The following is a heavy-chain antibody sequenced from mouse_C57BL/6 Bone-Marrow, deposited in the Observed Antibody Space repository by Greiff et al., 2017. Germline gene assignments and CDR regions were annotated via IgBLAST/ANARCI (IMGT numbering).Heavy chain of an antibody. Sequence: EVQLVESGGGLVKPGGSLKLSCAASGFTFSSYAMSWVRQTPEKRLEWVATISAGGSYTYYPDNVKGRFTISRDNAKNNLYLQMSHLKSEDTAMYYCARELYYYFDYWGQGTTRTVSS. J-gene: IGHJ2*01. CDR2: ISAGGSYT. CDR3: ARELYYYFDY. V-gene: IGHV5-4*01. CDR1: GFTFSSYA. D-gene: IGHD2-12*01.